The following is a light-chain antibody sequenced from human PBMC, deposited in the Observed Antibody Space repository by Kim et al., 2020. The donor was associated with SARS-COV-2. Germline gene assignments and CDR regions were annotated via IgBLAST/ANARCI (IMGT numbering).Light chain of an antibody. V-gene: IGKV1-39*01. CDR3: QQSYSTLFT. J-gene: IGKJ3*01. CDR2: AAS. Sequence: ASVGDRVTITCRASQSISSYLNWYQQKPGKAPKLLIYAASSLQSGVPSRFSGRGSGTDFTLTISSLQPEDFATYYCQQSYSTLFTFGPGTKVDIK. CDR1: QSISSY.